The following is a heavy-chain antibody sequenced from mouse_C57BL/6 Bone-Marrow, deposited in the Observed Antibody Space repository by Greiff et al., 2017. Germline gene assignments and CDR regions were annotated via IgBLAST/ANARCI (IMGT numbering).Heavy chain of an antibody. CDR1: GFSFNTYA. CDR3: VRHYYGRSYERDD. D-gene: IGHD1-1*01. Sequence: EVHLVESGGGLVQPKGSLQLSCAASGFSFNTYAMNWVRQAPGKGLEWVARIRSKSNNYATYYADSVKDRFTISRDDSESMLYLQMNNVKTEDTAMYYCVRHYYGRSYERDDWGQGSSVTVSS. CDR2: IRSKSNNYAT. J-gene: IGHJ4*01. V-gene: IGHV10-1*01.